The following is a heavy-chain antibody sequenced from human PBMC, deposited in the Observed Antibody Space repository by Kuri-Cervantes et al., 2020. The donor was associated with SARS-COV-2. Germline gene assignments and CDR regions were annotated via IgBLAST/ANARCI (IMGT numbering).Heavy chain of an antibody. V-gene: IGHV4-59*04. CDR1: GGSISSYY. CDR3: ANTAIAGLDY. J-gene: IGHJ4*02. D-gene: IGHD5-18*01. CDR2: IYHSGST. Sequence: GSLRLSCTVSGGSISSYYWSWIRQPPGKGLEWIGSIYHSGSTYYNPSLKSRVTISVDTSKNQFSLKLSSVTAADTAVYYCANTAIAGLDYWGQGTLVTVSS.